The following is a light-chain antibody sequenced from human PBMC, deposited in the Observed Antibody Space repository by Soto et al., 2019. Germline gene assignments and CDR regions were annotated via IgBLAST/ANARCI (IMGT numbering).Light chain of an antibody. V-gene: IGLV1-40*01. CDR2: SNS. CDR1: SSNIGAGYD. J-gene: IGLJ3*02. Sequence: QPVLTQPPSVSGAPGQRVTVSCTGSSSNIGAGYDVHWYQQLPGTAPKLVIHSNSDRPSGVPDRFSGSKSATSASLAITGLQAEDEADYYCQSFDTNLNGWVFGGGTKLTVL. CDR3: QSFDTNLNGWV.